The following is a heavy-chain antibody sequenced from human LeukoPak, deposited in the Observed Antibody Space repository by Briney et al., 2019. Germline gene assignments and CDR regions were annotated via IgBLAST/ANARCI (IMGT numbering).Heavy chain of an antibody. CDR2: IYSGGDT. CDR3: AVGSTSVYTYGYLDY. V-gene: IGHV3-66*01. CDR1: GFTVSSDY. D-gene: IGHD5-18*01. J-gene: IGHJ4*02. Sequence: GGSLRLSCAASGFTVSSDYMSWVRHAPGKGLEWVSLIYSGGDTYYADSVKGRFTISRDDSKKTLSLQMNSLRPEDTAVYYCAVGSTSVYTYGYLDYWGQGTLVTVSS.